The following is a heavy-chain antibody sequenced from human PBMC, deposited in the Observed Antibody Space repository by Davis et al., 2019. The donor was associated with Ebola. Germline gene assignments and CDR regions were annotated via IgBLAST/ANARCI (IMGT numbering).Heavy chain of an antibody. CDR2: IIPIFGTA. CDR1: AGTFSSYA. Sequence: SVKVSCKASAGTFSSYAISWVRQAPGQGLEWMGGIIPIFGTANYAQKFQGRVTITADKSTSTAYMELSSLRSDDTAVYYCAREVQAIADLGNWFDPWGQGTLVTVSS. J-gene: IGHJ5*02. CDR3: AREVQAIADLGNWFDP. D-gene: IGHD6-13*01. V-gene: IGHV1-69*06.